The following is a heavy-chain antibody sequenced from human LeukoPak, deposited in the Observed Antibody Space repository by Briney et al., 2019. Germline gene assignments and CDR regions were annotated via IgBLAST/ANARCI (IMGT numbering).Heavy chain of an antibody. D-gene: IGHD2-21*01. CDR2: IFAGGGAA. V-gene: IGHV3-23*01. CDR3: AKNYSWVFDY. J-gene: IGHJ4*02. CDR1: GFTFSDYA. Sequence: GRSLRLSCQVSGFTFSDYAMTWVRHPPGKGLEWVSSIFAGGGAALYADSVRGRFTIFRDDSKSTLFLQMHSLRGKHTAIYYCAKNYSWVFDYWGQGTLVTVSS.